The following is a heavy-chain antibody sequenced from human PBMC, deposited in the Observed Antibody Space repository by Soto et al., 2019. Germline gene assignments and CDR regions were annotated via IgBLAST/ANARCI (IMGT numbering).Heavy chain of an antibody. Sequence: GGSLRLSCAASGFTFSSYAMSWVRQAPGKGLEWVSAISGSGGSTYYADSVKGRFTISRDNSKNTLYLQMNSLRAEDTAVYYCAKDILPAAMWEVSFDYWGQGTLVTVSS. J-gene: IGHJ4*02. CDR1: GFTFSSYA. CDR3: AKDILPAAMWEVSFDY. CDR2: ISGSGGST. D-gene: IGHD2-2*01. V-gene: IGHV3-23*01.